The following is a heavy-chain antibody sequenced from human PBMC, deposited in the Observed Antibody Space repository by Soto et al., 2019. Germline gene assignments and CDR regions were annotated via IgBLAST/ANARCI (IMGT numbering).Heavy chain of an antibody. CDR1: GGSISGGGYP. CDR2: IHHSGST. J-gene: IGHJ6*02. Sequence: TQSFTCGVVGGSISGGGYPRSWIRQTPGKGLEWIGYIHHSGSTYYNPSLKSRVTISVDTSKNQFSLKLSSVTAADTAVYACARPRTPPLRHGMDVWGQGTTVTVSS. CDR3: ARPRTPPLRHGMDV. V-gene: IGHV4-30-2*03.